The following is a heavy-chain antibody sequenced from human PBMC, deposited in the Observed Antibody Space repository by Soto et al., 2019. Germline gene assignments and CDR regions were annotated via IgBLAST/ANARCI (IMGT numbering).Heavy chain of an antibody. J-gene: IGHJ5*02. Sequence: GGSQRLSCAASGFTFSSYSMNWVRQAPGKGLEWVSYISSSSSTIYYADSVKGRFTICRDNAKNSLYLQMNSLRAEDMAVYYCAIAVSWVLSRYQLLPSTNWFDPWGQGTLVTVSS. V-gene: IGHV3-48*01. CDR3: AIAVSWVLSRYQLLPSTNWFDP. CDR2: ISSSSSTI. CDR1: GFTFSSYS. D-gene: IGHD2-2*01.